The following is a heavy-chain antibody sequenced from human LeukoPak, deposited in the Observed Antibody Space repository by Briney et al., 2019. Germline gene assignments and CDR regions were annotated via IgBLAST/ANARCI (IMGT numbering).Heavy chain of an antibody. CDR2: ISGSGGST. CDR1: GFTFSSYA. Sequence: GGSLRLSCAASGFTFSSYAMSWVRQAPGKGLAWVSAISGSGGSTYYADSVKGRFTISRDNSKNTLYLQMNSLRAEDTAVYYCAKLTYYYDSSGYYRDFDYWGQGTLVTVSS. D-gene: IGHD3-22*01. V-gene: IGHV3-23*01. J-gene: IGHJ4*02. CDR3: AKLTYYYDSSGYYRDFDY.